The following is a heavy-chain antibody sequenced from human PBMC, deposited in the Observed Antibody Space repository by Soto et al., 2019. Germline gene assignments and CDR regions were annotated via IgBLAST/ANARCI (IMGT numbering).Heavy chain of an antibody. V-gene: IGHV1-69*08. Sequence: QVQLVQSGAEVKKPGSSVKVSCKAPGGTFSTYIISWVRQAPGQGLEWMGRIIPIPDITNYAQKFQGRVTITADKSTSTAYMELSRLRSEDTDVYYCARDRITTRGDAFDLWGQGTMVTVSS. CDR3: ARDRITTRGDAFDL. CDR2: IIPIPDIT. CDR1: GGTFSTYI. D-gene: IGHD3-3*01. J-gene: IGHJ3*01.